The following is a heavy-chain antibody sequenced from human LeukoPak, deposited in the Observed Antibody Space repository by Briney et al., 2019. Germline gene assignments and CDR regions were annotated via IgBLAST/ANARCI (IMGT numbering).Heavy chain of an antibody. J-gene: IGHJ5*02. D-gene: IGHD3-10*01. CDR1: GYTFTSYG. V-gene: IGHV1-18*01. CDR3: ARDGSGSYYFENNWFDP. CDR2: ISAYNGNT. Sequence: APVKVSCKASGYTFTSYGISWVRQAPGQGLEWMGWISAYNGNTNYAQKLQGRVTMITDTSTSTAHMELRSLRSDDTAVYYCARDGSGSYYFENNWFDPWGQGTLVTVSS.